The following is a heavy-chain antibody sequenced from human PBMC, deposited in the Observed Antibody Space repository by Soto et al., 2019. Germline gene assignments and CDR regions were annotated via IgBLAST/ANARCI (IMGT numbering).Heavy chain of an antibody. CDR1: GGSISSYY. D-gene: IGHD3-3*01. CDR2: IYYSGST. V-gene: IGHV4-59*08. CDR3: AGHRSSRAYYDFWSGLDYYYYMDV. Sequence: SETLSLTCTVSGGSISSYYWSWIRQPPGKGLEWIGYIYYSGSTNYNPSLKSRVTISVDTSKNQFSLKLSSVTAADTAVYYCAGHRSSRAYYDFWSGLDYYYYMDVWGKGTTVTVSS. J-gene: IGHJ6*03.